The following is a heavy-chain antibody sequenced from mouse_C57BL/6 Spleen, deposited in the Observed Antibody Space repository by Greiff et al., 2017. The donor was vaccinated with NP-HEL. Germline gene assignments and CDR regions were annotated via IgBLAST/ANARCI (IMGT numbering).Heavy chain of an antibody. CDR3: ARSGWDVDWYFDV. CDR2: IYPRSGNT. V-gene: IGHV1-81*01. CDR1: GYTFTSYG. D-gene: IGHD4-1*01. J-gene: IGHJ1*03. Sequence: QVQLQQSGAELARPGASVKLSCKASGYTFTSYGISWVKQRTGQGLEWIGEIYPRSGNTYYNEKFKGKATLTADKSSSTAYMELRSLTSEDSAVYFCARSGWDVDWYFDVWGTETTVTVSS.